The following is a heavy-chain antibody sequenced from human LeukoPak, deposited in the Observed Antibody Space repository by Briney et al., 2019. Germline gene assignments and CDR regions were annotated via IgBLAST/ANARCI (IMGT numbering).Heavy chain of an antibody. CDR2: IYSGGST. J-gene: IGHJ4*02. CDR3: ARGLRYSSGWYNFDY. Sequence: GGSLRLSCAASGFTVSSNYMSWVRQAPGKGLEWVSVIYSGGSTYYADSVKGRFTISRDNSKNTLYLQMNSLRAEDTAVYYCARGLRYSSGWYNFDYWGQGTLVTASS. V-gene: IGHV3-53*01. D-gene: IGHD6-19*01. CDR1: GFTVSSNY.